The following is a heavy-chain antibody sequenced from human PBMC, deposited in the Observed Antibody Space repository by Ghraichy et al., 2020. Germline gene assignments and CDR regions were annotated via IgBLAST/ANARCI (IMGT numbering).Heavy chain of an antibody. J-gene: IGHJ4*02. CDR1: GFTFSSYA. CDR3: AKDGAWGSGSYSEFDY. CDR2: ISGSGGST. V-gene: IGHV3-23*01. D-gene: IGHD1-26*01. Sequence: GGSLRLSCAASGFTFSSYAMSWVRQAPGKGLEWVSAISGSGGSTYYADSVKGRFTISRDNSKNTLYLQMNSLRAEDTAVYYCAKDGAWGSGSYSEFDYWGQGTLVTVSS.